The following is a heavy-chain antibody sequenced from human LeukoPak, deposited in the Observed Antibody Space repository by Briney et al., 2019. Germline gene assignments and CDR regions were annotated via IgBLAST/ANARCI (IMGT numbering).Heavy chain of an antibody. CDR2: IDYSGST. D-gene: IGHD6-13*01. CDR1: GGSISSSSDY. V-gene: IGHV4-39*01. Sequence: SETLSLTCTVSGGSISSSSDYWGWLRQPPGKGLEWIGSIDYSGSTYYNPSLKSRVTISVDTSKNQFSLKVSSVTAADTAVYYCASPGYGSSGYAFDAFDFWGQGTMVTVSS. CDR3: ASPGYGSSGYAFDAFDF. J-gene: IGHJ3*01.